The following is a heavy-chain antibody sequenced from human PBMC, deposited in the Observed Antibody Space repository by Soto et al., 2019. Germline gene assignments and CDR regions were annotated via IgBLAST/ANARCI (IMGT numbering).Heavy chain of an antibody. J-gene: IGHJ3*02. CDR2: IIPIFGTA. Sequence: ASVKVSCKASGGTFSSYAISWVRQAPGQGLEWMGGIIPIFGTANYAQKFQGRVTITADESTSTAYMELSSLRSEDTAVYYCARDKGYYDSSGYSGGAFHAFDIWGQGTMVTVSS. CDR1: GGTFSSYA. CDR3: ARDKGYYDSSGYSGGAFHAFDI. V-gene: IGHV1-69*13. D-gene: IGHD3-22*01.